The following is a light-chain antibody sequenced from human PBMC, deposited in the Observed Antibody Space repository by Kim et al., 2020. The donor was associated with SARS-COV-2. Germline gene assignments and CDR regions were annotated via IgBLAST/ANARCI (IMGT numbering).Light chain of an antibody. V-gene: IGKV3-15*01. J-gene: IGKJ2*01. Sequence: SVSPGERATRSCRASQSVSSNLAWYQQRRGQPPRLLIYGASTRATGIPARFSGSGSETEFTLTISSLQSEDFAVYYCQQYSNWPRTFGQGTKLEI. CDR2: GAS. CDR1: QSVSSN. CDR3: QQYSNWPRT.